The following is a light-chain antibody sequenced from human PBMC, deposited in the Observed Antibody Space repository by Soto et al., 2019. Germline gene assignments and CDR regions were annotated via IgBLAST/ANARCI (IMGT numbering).Light chain of an antibody. CDR2: SNN. CDR1: SSNIGSNI. CDR3: AAWDDSLNGVV. V-gene: IGLV1-44*01. J-gene: IGLJ2*01. Sequence: QAVVTQPPSASGTPGQRVTISCSGSSSNIGSNIVKWYQQLPGTAPKLLIYSNNRRPSGVPDRFSGSKSGTSASLAISGLQSEDEADYYCAAWDDSLNGVVFGGGTKLTVL.